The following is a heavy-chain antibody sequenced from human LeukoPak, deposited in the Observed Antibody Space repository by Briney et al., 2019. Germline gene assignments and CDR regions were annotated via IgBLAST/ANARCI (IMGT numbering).Heavy chain of an antibody. CDR3: ARPLDAVAGTSSDY. V-gene: IGHV5-51*01. Sequence: GESLKISCKGSGYSFTSHWIGWVRQMPGKGLEWMGIIYPGDSDTRYSPSFQGQVTMSADRSISTTYLQWSSLKASDTAMYYCARPLDAVAGTSSDYWGQGTLVTVSS. CDR2: IYPGDSDT. D-gene: IGHD6-19*01. CDR1: GYSFTSHW. J-gene: IGHJ4*02.